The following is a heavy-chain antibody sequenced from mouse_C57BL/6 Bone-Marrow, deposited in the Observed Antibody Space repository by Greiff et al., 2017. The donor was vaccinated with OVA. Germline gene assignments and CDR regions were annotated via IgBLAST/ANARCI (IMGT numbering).Heavy chain of an antibody. Sequence: QVQLKESGAELARPGASVKLSCKASGYTFTSYGISWVKQRTGQGLEWIGEIYPRSGNTYYNEKFKGKATLTADKSSSTAYMELRSLTSEDSAVYFCAKRDYYGYYFDYWGQGTTLTVSS. V-gene: IGHV1-81*01. CDR2: IYPRSGNT. D-gene: IGHD1-1*01. CDR1: GYTFTSYG. CDR3: AKRDYYGYYFDY. J-gene: IGHJ2*01.